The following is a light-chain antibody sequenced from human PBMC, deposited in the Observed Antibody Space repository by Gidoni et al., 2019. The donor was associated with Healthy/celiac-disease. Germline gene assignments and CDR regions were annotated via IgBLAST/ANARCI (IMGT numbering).Light chain of an antibody. CDR1: QSISSW. CDR3: QQYNSYSYT. Sequence: TITCRASQSISSWLAWYQLKPGKAPKLLIYDASSLESGVPSRFSGSGSGTEFTLTISSLQPDDFATYYCQQYNSYSYTFGQGTKLEIK. V-gene: IGKV1-5*01. CDR2: DAS. J-gene: IGKJ2*01.